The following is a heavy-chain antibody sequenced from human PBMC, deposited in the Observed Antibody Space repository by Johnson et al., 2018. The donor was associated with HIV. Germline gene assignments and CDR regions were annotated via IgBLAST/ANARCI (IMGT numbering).Heavy chain of an antibody. CDR2: ISFDGSNK. CDR1: GFTFNKFA. V-gene: IGHV3-30*09. CDR3: VREGYSSSSDAFDI. J-gene: IGHJ3*02. D-gene: IGHD6-6*01. Sequence: QMQLVESGGGVVQPGRSLTLSCAASGFTFNKFAMHWVRQAPGKGLEWLAFISFDGSNKYFGDSLEGRFDISGENSKNSHYLHMNSLRPEETAIYYCVREGYSSSSDAFDIWGQGTMVSVSS.